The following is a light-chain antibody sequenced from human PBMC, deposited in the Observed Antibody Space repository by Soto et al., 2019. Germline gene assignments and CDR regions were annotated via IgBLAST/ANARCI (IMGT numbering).Light chain of an antibody. CDR2: GAS. V-gene: IGKV1-27*01. CDR1: QGISSC. J-gene: IGKJ5*01. CDR3: QRTYTAPQ. Sequence: DIQLTQSPASLSASVGDRVTITCRVSQGISSCFNCYRQKPGKIPKVLIYGASSLQSGVPSRFSGCGSGTDFTLTVSSLQPEDVATYYGQRTYTAPQFGQGTRLEIK.